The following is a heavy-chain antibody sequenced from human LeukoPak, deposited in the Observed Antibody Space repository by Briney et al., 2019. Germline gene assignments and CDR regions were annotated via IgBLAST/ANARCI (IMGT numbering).Heavy chain of an antibody. CDR1: GFTFSGYN. CDR3: ARDGCSSTSCRFYNWFDP. V-gene: IGHV3-21*01. D-gene: IGHD2-2*01. CDR2: ISTSSSYI. Sequence: GGSLRLSCAASGFTFSGYNMNWVRQAPGKGLEWVSFISTSSSYIHYADSMKGRFTISRDNAKNSLFLQMNSLRAEDTAVYYCARDGCSSTSCRFYNWFDPWGQGTLVTVSS. J-gene: IGHJ5*02.